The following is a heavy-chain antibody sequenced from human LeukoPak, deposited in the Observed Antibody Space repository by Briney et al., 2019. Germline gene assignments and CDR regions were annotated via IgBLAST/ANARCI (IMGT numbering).Heavy chain of an antibody. CDR2: IYHSGST. CDR3: ASTLSYYDFWSGYKGWFDP. J-gene: IGHJ5*02. V-gene: IGHV4-38-2*02. D-gene: IGHD3-3*01. Sequence: PSETLSLTCTVSGYSISSGYYWGWIRQPPGKGLEWIGSIYHSGSTYYNPSLKSRVTISVDTSKNQFSLKLSSVTAADTAVYYCASTLSYYDFWSGYKGWFDPWGQGTLVTVSS. CDR1: GYSISSGYY.